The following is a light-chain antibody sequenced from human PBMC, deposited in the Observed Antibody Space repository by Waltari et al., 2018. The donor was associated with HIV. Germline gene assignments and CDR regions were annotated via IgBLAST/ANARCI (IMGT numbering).Light chain of an antibody. J-gene: IGLJ3*02. CDR2: EGI. CDR1: SSDVGSYNL. Sequence: QSALTQPASVSGSPGQSITIPCTGRSSDVGSYNLVSWYQQHPGKAPKLMIYEGIKRPSGVSNRFSGSKSGNTASLTISGLQAEDEADYYCCSYAGSSNWVFGGGTKLTVL. CDR3: CSYAGSSNWV. V-gene: IGLV2-23*01.